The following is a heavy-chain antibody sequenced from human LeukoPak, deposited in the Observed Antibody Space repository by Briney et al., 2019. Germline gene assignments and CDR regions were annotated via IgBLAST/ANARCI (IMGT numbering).Heavy chain of an antibody. D-gene: IGHD3-10*01. V-gene: IGHV4-59*01. CDR1: GGSISSYY. CDR2: IYYSGST. J-gene: IGHJ5*02. CDR3: ARGGEYYYGSGSLNWFDP. Sequence: SETLSLTCTVSGGSISSYYWSWIRQPPGKGLEWIGYIYYSGSTNYNPSLKSRVTISVDTSKNQFSLKLSSVTAADTAVYYCARGGEYYYGSGSLNWFDPWGQGTLVTVSS.